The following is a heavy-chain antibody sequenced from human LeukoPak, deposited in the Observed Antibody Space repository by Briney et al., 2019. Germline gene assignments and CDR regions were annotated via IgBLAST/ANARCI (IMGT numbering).Heavy chain of an antibody. J-gene: IGHJ6*03. CDR1: GGSISSHY. D-gene: IGHD1-26*01. CDR2: IYYSGST. CDR3: AREATLGGTYYYYMDV. V-gene: IGHV4-59*11. Sequence: PSETLSLTCTVSGGSISSHYWSWIRQPPGKGLEGIGYIYYSGSTNYNPSLKSRVTISVDTSKNQFSLKLSSVTAADTAVYYCAREATLGGTYYYYMDVWGKGTTVTVSS.